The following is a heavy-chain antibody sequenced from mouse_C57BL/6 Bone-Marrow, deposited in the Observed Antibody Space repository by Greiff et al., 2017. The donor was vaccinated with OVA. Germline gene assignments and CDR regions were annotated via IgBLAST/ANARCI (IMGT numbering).Heavy chain of an antibody. Sequence: EVQLQQSGPELVKPGASVKISCKASGYTFTDYYMNWVKQSHGKSLEWIGDINPNNGGTSYNQKFKGKATLTVDKSSSTAYMELRSLTSEDSAVYYCARRCLPYYFDYWGQGTTLTVSS. V-gene: IGHV1-26*01. CDR3: ARRCLPYYFDY. J-gene: IGHJ2*01. CDR2: INPNNGGT. CDR1: GYTFTDYY.